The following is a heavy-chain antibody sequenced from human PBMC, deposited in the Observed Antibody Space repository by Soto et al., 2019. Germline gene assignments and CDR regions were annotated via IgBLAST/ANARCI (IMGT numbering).Heavy chain of an antibody. CDR2: TYQSGSA. CDR3: ARDYYAMDV. J-gene: IGHJ6*02. CDR1: GGSIRSGGYS. V-gene: IGHV4-30-2*06. Sequence: SEILSLTCTVSGGSIRSGGYSWTWIRQSPGKGLEWIGYTYQSGSAYYNPSLKSRVTISVDRSKNQFSLNLTSVTAADTAVYYCARDYYAMDVWGQGTTVTVSS.